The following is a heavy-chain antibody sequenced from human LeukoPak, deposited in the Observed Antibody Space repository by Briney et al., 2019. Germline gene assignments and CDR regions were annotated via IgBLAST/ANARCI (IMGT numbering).Heavy chain of an antibody. D-gene: IGHD1-1*01. CDR2: INPNSGGT. J-gene: IGHJ4*02. Sequence: ASVKVSCKASGYTFTSYYMHWVRQAPGQGLEWMGWINPNSGGTNYAQKFQGRVTMTRDTSISTAYMELSRLRSDDTAVYYCARDRLERRRALNYWGQGTLVTVSS. V-gene: IGHV1-2*02. CDR3: ARDRLERRRALNY. CDR1: GYTFTSYY.